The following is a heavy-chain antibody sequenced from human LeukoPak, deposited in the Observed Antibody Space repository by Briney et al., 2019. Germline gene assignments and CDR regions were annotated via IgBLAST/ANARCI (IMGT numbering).Heavy chain of an antibody. CDR1: GFTFSAYW. V-gene: IGHV3-74*01. J-gene: IGHJ4*02. CDR3: ARDHGAGDY. D-gene: IGHD3-10*01. CDR2: INTDGSSP. Sequence: GGSLRLSCAASGFTFSAYWMHWVRQAPGKGLVWVSRINTDGSSPTYAASVKGRFTISRDNAKNTLYLQMNSLRAEDTAVYYCARDHGAGDYWGQGTLVTVSS.